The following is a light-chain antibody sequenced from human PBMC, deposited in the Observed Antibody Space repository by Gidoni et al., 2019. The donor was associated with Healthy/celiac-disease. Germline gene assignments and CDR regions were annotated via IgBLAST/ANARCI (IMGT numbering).Light chain of an antibody. CDR3: MQALQTPWT. CDR2: LGS. Sequence: EIVMTQSPLSLPVTPGEPASISCRSSQSLLHSNGYNYLDWYLQKPGQSPQLLIYLGSNRASGVPDRFSGSGSGTDFTLKISRVEAEDVGVYYCMQALQTPWTFGQGTKVKIK. J-gene: IGKJ1*01. V-gene: IGKV2-28*01. CDR1: QSLLHSNGYNY.